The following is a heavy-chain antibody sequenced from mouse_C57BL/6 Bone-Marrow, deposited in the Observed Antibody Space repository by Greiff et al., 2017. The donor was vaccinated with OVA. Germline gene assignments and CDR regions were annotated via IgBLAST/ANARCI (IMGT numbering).Heavy chain of an antibody. V-gene: IGHV1-62-2*01. CDR3: ARHEEASYGNPYFDY. D-gene: IGHD2-10*01. J-gene: IGHJ2*01. CDR2: FYPGSGSI. CDR1: GYTFTEYT. Sequence: VQLQESGAELVKPGASVKLSCKASGYTFTEYTIHWVKQRSGQGLEWIGWFYPGSGSIKYNEKFKDKATLTADKSSSTVYMELSSLTSEDSAVYFCARHEEASYGNPYFDYWGQGTTLTVSS.